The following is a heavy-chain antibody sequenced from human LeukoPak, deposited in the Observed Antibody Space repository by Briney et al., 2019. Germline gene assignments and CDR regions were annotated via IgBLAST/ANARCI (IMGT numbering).Heavy chain of an antibody. V-gene: IGHV1-69*01. Sequence: ASVKVSCKASGGTFSSYAISWVRQAPGQGLEWMGGIIPIFGTANYAQEFQGRVTITADESTSTAYMELSSLRSEDTAVYYCASSRLNDYGDKDDASDIWGQGTMVTVSS. D-gene: IGHD4-17*01. CDR3: ASSRLNDYGDKDDASDI. CDR1: GGTFSSYA. J-gene: IGHJ3*02. CDR2: IIPIFGTA.